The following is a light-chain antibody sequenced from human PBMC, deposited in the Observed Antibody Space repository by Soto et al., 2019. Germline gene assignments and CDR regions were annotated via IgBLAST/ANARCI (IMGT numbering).Light chain of an antibody. CDR2: LNSDGSH. CDR3: QTWGTGIQV. CDR1: SGHSSYA. J-gene: IGLJ2*01. Sequence: QSVLTQSPSASASLGASVKLTCTLSSGHSSYAIAWHQQQPEKGPRYLMKLNSDGSHSKGDGIPDRFSGSSSGAERYLTISSLQSEDAADYYCQTWGTGIQVFGGGTQLTLL. V-gene: IGLV4-69*01.